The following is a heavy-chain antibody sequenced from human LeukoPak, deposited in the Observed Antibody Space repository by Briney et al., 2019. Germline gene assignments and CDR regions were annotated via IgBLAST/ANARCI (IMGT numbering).Heavy chain of an antibody. CDR1: GFTFSSYG. CDR2: IWYDGSNK. Sequence: GRSLRLSCAASGFTFSSYGMHWVRQAPGKGLEWVAVIWYDGSNKYYADSVKGRFTISRDNSKNTLYLQMNSLRAGDTAVYYCARGRGLTYYMDVWGKGTTVTVSS. CDR3: ARGRGLTYYMDV. V-gene: IGHV3-33*01. J-gene: IGHJ6*03. D-gene: IGHD3-10*01.